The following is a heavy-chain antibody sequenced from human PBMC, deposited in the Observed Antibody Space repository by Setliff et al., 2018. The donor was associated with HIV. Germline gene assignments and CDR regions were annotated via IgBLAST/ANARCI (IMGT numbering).Heavy chain of an antibody. D-gene: IGHD3-16*01. Sequence: ASVKVSCKPFGYTFTNYFIHWVRQAPGQGLEYMGILSPTNGDTVYPQNFQGRVTMTRDTSTSTVYMDLNNLRSEDTALYCCVRERAGGFFDSWGQGTLVTVSS. CDR2: LSPTNGDT. V-gene: IGHV1-46*01. J-gene: IGHJ4*02. CDR1: GYTFTNYF. CDR3: VRERAGGFFDS.